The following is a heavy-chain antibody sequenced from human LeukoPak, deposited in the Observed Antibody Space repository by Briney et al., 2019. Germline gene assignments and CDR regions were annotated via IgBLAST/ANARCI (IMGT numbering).Heavy chain of an antibody. CDR2: IYTSGST. CDR3: AREIYCSGGSCYSFDY. V-gene: IGHV4-61*02. Sequence: NPSQTLSLTCTVSGGSISSGSYYWSWIRQPAGKGLEWIGRIYTSGSTNYNPSLKSRVTISVDTSKNQFSLKLSSVTAADTAVYYCAREIYCSGGSCYSFDYWGQGTLVTVSS. J-gene: IGHJ4*02. D-gene: IGHD2-15*01. CDR1: GGSISSGSYY.